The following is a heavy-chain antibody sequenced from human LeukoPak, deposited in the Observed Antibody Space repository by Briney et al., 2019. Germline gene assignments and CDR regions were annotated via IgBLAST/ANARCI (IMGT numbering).Heavy chain of an antibody. V-gene: IGHV3-7*05. J-gene: IGHJ4*02. CDR2: MNQDGRET. CDR1: GFTFSSYW. Sequence: GGSLRLSCAASGFTFSSYWMSWVRQAPGKGLEWLANMNQDGRETYYVDSVKGRFTISRDNAKNSLYLQVSSLRAEDTAVYYCARIGSSRGFDYWGQGTLVTVSS. D-gene: IGHD3-10*01. CDR3: ARIGSSRGFDY.